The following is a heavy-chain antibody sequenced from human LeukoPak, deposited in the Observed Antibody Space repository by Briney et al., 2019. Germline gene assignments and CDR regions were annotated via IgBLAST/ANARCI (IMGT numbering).Heavy chain of an antibody. CDR2: ISNDGSNK. CDR3: AKDLSRYYYYGTDV. V-gene: IGHV3-30*18. J-gene: IGHJ6*02. Sequence: GGSLRLSCAASGFTFSLYGIHWVRQAPGKGLEWVAVISNDGSNKYYADSVKGRFTISRDNSKNTLYLQMNSLRAGDTAVYYCAKDLSRYYYYGTDVWGQGTTVTVTS. D-gene: IGHD5/OR15-5a*01. CDR1: GFTFSLYG.